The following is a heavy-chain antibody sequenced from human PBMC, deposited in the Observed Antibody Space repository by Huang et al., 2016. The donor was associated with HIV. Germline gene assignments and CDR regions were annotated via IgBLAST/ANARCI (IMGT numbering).Heavy chain of an antibody. J-gene: IGHJ6*03. CDR1: GGSFSGYY. V-gene: IGHV4-34*01. CDR3: ARGQGGYYYYYMDV. Sequence: QVQLQQWGAGLLRPSETLSLTCAVYGGSFSGYYGTWIRQHPGKGLEWIGEINHSESTNYNPSLKRRVTISVDTSRNQFSLTLTSVTAADTAVYYCARGQGGYYYYYMDVWGKGTTVTVSS. CDR2: INHSEST.